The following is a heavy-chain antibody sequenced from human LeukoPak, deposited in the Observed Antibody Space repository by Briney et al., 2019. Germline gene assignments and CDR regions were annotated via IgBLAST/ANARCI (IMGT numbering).Heavy chain of an antibody. V-gene: IGHV4-4*07. D-gene: IGHD2-15*01. J-gene: IGHJ4*02. CDR2: IYTSGNT. Sequence: EASETLSLTCTVSGGSISSYYWTWIRQPAGKGLEWIGRIYTSGNTGYNPSLKSRVTMSVATSKNQFSLNLSSVTAADTAVYYCARVDLRAAFFDYWGQGTLVTVSS. CDR3: ARVDLRAAFFDY. CDR1: GGSISSYY.